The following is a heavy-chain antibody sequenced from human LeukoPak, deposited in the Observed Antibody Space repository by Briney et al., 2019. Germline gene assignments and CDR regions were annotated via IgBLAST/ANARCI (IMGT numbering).Heavy chain of an antibody. J-gene: IGHJ2*01. CDR1: GCSISSHY. Sequence: SETLSLTCTVSGCSISSHYWSWIRQPPGKGLEWIGYIYYSGSTNYTNYNPSLRSRVTISVDTSKNQFSLKLSSVTAADTAVYYCARDPIVSVGDWYFDLWGRGTLVTVSS. V-gene: IGHV4-59*11. CDR3: ARDPIVSVGDWYFDL. CDR2: IYYSGSTNYT. D-gene: IGHD3-16*02.